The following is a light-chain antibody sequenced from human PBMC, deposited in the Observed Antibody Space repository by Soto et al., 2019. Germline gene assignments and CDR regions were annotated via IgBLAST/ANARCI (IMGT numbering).Light chain of an antibody. CDR1: QSVSNN. J-gene: IGKJ1*01. CDR2: SAS. V-gene: IGKV3D-15*01. CDR3: QQYNNWTRT. Sequence: EIVMTQSPVTLSVSPGERATLSCRASQSVSNNLAWYQQKPGQAPRLLIFSASSRATGSPARFSGSGSGTDFTLTISSLQSEDFAIYFCQQYNNWTRTFGQGTKVDIK.